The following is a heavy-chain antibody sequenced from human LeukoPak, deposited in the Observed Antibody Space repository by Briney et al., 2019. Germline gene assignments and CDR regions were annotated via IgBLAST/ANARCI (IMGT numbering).Heavy chain of an antibody. CDR1: GVTLSDHH. D-gene: IGHD4-17*01. V-gene: IGHV3-72*01. Sequence: GGSLRLSCAASGVTLSDHHMDWVRQPAGKGLEWIGRSRNKAHSYTTEYAASVKGRFAISRDDSNNSLYLQMNSLNSEDTAVYYCARVRYGGYDFDQWGQGTLVTVSS. CDR2: SRNKAHSYTT. J-gene: IGHJ4*02. CDR3: ARVRYGGYDFDQ.